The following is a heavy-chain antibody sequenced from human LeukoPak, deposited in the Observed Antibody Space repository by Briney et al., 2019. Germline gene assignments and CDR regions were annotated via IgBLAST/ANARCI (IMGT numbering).Heavy chain of an antibody. J-gene: IGHJ6*02. CDR1: GFTVSSNY. D-gene: IGHD2-15*01. Sequence: PSGESLKISCAASGFTVSSNYMSWVRQAPGKGLEWVSVIYSGGSTYYADSVKGRFTISRDNSKNTLYLQMNSLRAEDTAVYYCARDYVVVAATGYYYYYGMDVWGQGTTVTVSS. V-gene: IGHV3-66*01. CDR3: ARDYVVVAATGYYYYYGMDV. CDR2: IYSGGST.